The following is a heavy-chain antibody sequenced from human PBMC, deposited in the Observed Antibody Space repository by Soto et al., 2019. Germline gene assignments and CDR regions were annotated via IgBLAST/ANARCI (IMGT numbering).Heavy chain of an antibody. V-gene: IGHV1-18*01. Sequence: ASVKVSCKASGYTFNTFGITWVRQAPGQGLEWMGCISGYGGQRDYSRKLQGRITLTTDPSTSTSYMELRNLTSDDTAVYYCAREGLSTLGYCISTSCHQQYYFDYWGQGTLVTVSS. CDR3: AREGLSTLGYCISTSCHQQYYFDY. CDR2: ISGYGGQR. CDR1: GYTFNTFG. J-gene: IGHJ4*02. D-gene: IGHD2-2*01.